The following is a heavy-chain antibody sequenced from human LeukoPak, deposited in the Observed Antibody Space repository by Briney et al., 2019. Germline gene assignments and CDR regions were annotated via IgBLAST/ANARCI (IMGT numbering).Heavy chain of an antibody. J-gene: IGHJ4*02. CDR3: ARDLSSTPHWELDY. CDR1: GYTFTDYF. V-gene: IGHV1-2*06. Sequence: ASVKVSCKTSGYTFTDYFIHWVRQAPGQGLEWMGRVNSNSAVAESEQKFQGRVTVTRDTSISTVYMELNRLTSDDTAIYYCARDLSSTPHWELDYWGQGTLATVSS. D-gene: IGHD7-27*01. CDR2: VNSNSAVA.